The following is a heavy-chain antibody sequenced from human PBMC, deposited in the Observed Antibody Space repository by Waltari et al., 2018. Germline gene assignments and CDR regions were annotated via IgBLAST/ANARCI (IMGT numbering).Heavy chain of an antibody. V-gene: IGHV1-69*01. Sequence: TFSRYAISWVRQAPGQGLEWMGGIIPIFGTANYAQKFQGRVTITADESTSTAYMELSSLRSEDTAVYYCAKGGYSNYGPYYFDYWGQGTLVTVSS. CDR3: AKGGYSNYGPYYFDY. J-gene: IGHJ4*02. D-gene: IGHD4-4*01. CDR2: IIPIFGTA. CDR1: TFSRYA.